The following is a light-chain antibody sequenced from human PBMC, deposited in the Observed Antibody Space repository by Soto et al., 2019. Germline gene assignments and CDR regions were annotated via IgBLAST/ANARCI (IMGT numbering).Light chain of an antibody. Sequence: QSALIRPPSVSGSPEQSITISCTGTSSDVGSYNLVSWYQQHPGKAPKVMIYEATKRPSGVSNRFSGSKSGNTASLTISGLQAEDEADYYCCAYAGSGTVVFGGGTKLTVL. CDR1: SSDVGSYNL. CDR3: CAYAGSGTVV. J-gene: IGLJ3*02. V-gene: IGLV2-23*01. CDR2: EAT.